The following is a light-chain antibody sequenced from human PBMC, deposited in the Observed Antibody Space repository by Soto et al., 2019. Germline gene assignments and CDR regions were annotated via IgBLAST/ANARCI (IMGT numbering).Light chain of an antibody. V-gene: IGLV1-40*01. CDR3: SSYTSSSSRGV. CDR2: DSS. Sequence: QSVLTQPPSVSGAPGQRVTIACTGITSNSGADFVVHWYQHLPGTAPKLLLSDSSDRPSGVPDRFSASKSGTSAPLTITGLQAEDEADYYCSSYTSSSSRGVFGAGTKVTVL. CDR1: TSNSGADFV. J-gene: IGLJ3*02.